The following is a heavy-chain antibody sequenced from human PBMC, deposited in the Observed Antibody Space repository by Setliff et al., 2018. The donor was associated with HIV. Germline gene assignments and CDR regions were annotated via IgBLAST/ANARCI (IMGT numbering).Heavy chain of an antibody. CDR3: AIAKWELSDSPFFDY. CDR1: GFTVSNNY. V-gene: IGHV3-11*01. CDR2: ISSSGTTT. D-gene: IGHD1-26*01. Sequence: GGSLRLSCAASGFTVSNNYMSRVRHAPGKGLEWLSYISSSGTTTYYADSVKGRFTISRDNAKNSLYLQMNSLRAEDMAFYYCAIAKWELSDSPFFDYWGQGTLVTVSS. J-gene: IGHJ4*02.